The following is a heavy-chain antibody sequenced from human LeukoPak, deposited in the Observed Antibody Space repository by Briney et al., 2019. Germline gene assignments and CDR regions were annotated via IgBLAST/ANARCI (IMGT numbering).Heavy chain of an antibody. CDR2: INHSGST. J-gene: IGHJ4*02. Sequence: PSETLSLTCAVYGGSFSGYYWSWIRQPPGKGLEWIGEINHSGSTNYNPSLKSRVTISVDTSKNQFSLKLSSVTAADTAVYYCARGFPYYYDSSGYWGRGTLVTVSS. V-gene: IGHV4-34*01. D-gene: IGHD3-22*01. CDR3: ARGFPYYYDSSGY. CDR1: GGSFSGYY.